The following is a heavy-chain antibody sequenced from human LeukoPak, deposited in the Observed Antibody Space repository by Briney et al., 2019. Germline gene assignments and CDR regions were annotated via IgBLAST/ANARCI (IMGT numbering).Heavy chain of an antibody. D-gene: IGHD3-3*01. Sequence: PGRSLRLSCAASGFTFGSYAMHWVRQAPGKGLEWVAVISYDGSNKYYADSVKGRFTISRDNSKNTLYLQMNSLRAEDTAVYYCARDLLRFLEWLYTTYYYYGMDVWGQGTTVTVSS. CDR2: ISYDGSNK. J-gene: IGHJ6*02. V-gene: IGHV3-30-3*01. CDR3: ARDLLRFLEWLYTTYYYYGMDV. CDR1: GFTFGSYA.